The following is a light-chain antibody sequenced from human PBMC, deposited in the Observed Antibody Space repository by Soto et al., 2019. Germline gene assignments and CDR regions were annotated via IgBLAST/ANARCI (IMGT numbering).Light chain of an antibody. CDR2: KAS. CDR3: QQYDSYCT. J-gene: IGKJ4*01. CDR1: QSIRSW. Sequence: IQMTQSPSTLSASVGDRVTITCRVSQSIRSWLAWYQQKPGKAPRLLIYKASSLESGVPSRFSGSGSGTEFTLTISSLQPDDSATYYCQQYDSYCTFGGGTKVDIK. V-gene: IGKV1-5*03.